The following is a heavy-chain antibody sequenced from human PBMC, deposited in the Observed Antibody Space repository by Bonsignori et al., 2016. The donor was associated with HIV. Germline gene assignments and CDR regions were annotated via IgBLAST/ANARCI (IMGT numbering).Heavy chain of an antibody. J-gene: IGHJ4*02. CDR3: ARDLGLIGGSYRSPWYFDY. Sequence: WIRQPPGKGLEWIGRIYTSGSTNYNPSLKSRVTMSVDTSKNQFSLKLSSVTAADTAVYYCARDLGLIGGSYRSPWYFDYWGQGTLVTVSS. CDR2: IYTSGST. V-gene: IGHV4-4*07. D-gene: IGHD3-16*02.